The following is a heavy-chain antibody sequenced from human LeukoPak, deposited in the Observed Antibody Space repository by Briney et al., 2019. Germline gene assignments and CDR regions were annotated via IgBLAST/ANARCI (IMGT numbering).Heavy chain of an antibody. D-gene: IGHD3-10*01. Sequence: GGSLRLSCAASGFTFSGYWIHWVRQAPGKGLVWVARIDSDGRSTTYTDSVKGRFTISRDNAKNTVYLQMNSLRAEDTAVHYCARGGLWFGVYSDYWGQGTLVTVSS. J-gene: IGHJ4*02. CDR2: IDSDGRST. CDR1: GFTFSGYW. CDR3: ARGGLWFGVYSDY. V-gene: IGHV3-74*01.